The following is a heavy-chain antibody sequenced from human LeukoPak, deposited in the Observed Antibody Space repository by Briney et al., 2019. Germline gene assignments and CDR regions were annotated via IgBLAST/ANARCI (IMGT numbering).Heavy chain of an antibody. CDR1: GFIFSNYA. Sequence: PGGSLRLSCAASGFIFSNYAMSWVRQAPGKGLEWVGRIKSKTDGGTTDYAAPVKGRFTISRDDSKNTLYLQMNSLKTEDTAVYYCTTGTLMITFGGVIVKAPMTFDYWGQGTLVTVSS. CDR2: IKSKTDGGTT. V-gene: IGHV3-15*01. CDR3: TTGTLMITFGGVIVKAPMTFDY. J-gene: IGHJ4*02. D-gene: IGHD3-16*02.